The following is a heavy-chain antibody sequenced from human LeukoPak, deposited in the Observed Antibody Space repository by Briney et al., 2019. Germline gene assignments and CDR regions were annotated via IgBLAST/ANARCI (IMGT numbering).Heavy chain of an antibody. CDR1: GGSISSSSYY. CDR2: VYYSGST. J-gene: IGHJ4*02. V-gene: IGHV4-39*01. Sequence: SETLSLTCTVSGGSISSSSYYWGWIRQPPGKGLEWIGSVYYSGSTYYNPSLKSRVTISVDTSKNQFSLKLSSVTAADTAVYYCARRLPAASYFDYWGQGTLVTVSS. D-gene: IGHD2-15*01. CDR3: ARRLPAASYFDY.